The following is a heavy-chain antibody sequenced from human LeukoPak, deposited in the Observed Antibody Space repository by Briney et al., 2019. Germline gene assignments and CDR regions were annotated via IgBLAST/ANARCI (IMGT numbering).Heavy chain of an antibody. Sequence: PGGSLRLSCAASGFTFSSYSMNWVRQAPGKGLEWVSSISSSSSYIYYADSVKGRFTISRDNAKNSLYLQMNSLRAEDTAVYYCARGRYSSSWYLFSEDWFDPWGQGTLVTVSS. D-gene: IGHD6-13*01. CDR3: ARGRYSSSWYLFSEDWFDP. J-gene: IGHJ5*02. V-gene: IGHV3-21*01. CDR1: GFTFSSYS. CDR2: ISSSSSYI.